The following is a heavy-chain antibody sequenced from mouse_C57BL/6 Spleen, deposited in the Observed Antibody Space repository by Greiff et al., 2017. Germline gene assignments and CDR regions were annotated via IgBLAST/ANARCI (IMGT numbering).Heavy chain of an antibody. CDR3: ARERGLPYYFDY. V-gene: IGHV1-62-2*01. CDR2: FYPGSGSI. Sequence: VKLVESGAELVKPGASVKLSCKASGYTFPEYTIHWVKQRSGQGLEWIGWFYPGSGSIKYNEKFKDKATLTADKSSSTVYMELSRLTSEDSAVYFCARERGLPYYFDYWGQGTTLTVSS. J-gene: IGHJ2*01. CDR1: GYTFPEYT. D-gene: IGHD2-2*01.